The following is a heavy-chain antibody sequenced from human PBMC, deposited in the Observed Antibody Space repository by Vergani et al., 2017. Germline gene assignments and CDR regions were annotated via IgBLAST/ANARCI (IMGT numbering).Heavy chain of an antibody. D-gene: IGHD5-12*01. CDR2: ISWNRGKI. Sequence: EVQLVTSGGGLVQPGGSLRLSCAASGFVFDEYALHWVRQSPGKGLEWVSGISWNRGKIAYADSVKGRFTISRDTAKKSLYLQMNSLRADDTAVYYCTKGSRGYTGYFFDCWGEGSLAGDSS. J-gene: IGHJ4*02. V-gene: IGHV3-9*01. CDR1: GFVFDEYA. CDR3: TKGSRGYTGYFFDC.